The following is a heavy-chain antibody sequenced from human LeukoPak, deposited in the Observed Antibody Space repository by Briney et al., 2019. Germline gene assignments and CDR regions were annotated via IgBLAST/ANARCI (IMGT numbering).Heavy chain of an antibody. CDR1: GGSISRHY. CDR2: IYDTDST. Sequence: SETLSLTCSVSGGSISRHYWAWIRQPPGKGLEWIGYIYDTDSTNFNPSLKSRVIVSTDASKNEFSLKMTSVTAADTAVYYCARFAIALALFDSWGRGALVTVSS. D-gene: IGHD6-19*01. J-gene: IGHJ4*02. V-gene: IGHV4-59*11. CDR3: ARFAIALALFDS.